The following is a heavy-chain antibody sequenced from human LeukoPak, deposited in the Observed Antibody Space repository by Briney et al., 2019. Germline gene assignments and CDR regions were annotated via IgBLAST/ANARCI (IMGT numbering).Heavy chain of an antibody. Sequence: ASVKVSCKASGYTFTSYYMHWVRQAPGQGLEWMGIINPSGGSTSYAQKFQGRVTMTRDTSTSTVYMELSSLRSEDTAVYYCARVSYSSSWYIQGYFDYWGQGTLVTVSS. J-gene: IGHJ4*02. CDR2: INPSGGST. CDR1: GYTFTSYY. V-gene: IGHV1-46*01. CDR3: ARVSYSSSWYIQGYFDY. D-gene: IGHD6-13*01.